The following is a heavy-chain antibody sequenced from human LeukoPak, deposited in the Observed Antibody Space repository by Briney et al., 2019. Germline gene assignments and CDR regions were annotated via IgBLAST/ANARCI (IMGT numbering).Heavy chain of an antibody. V-gene: IGHV4-39*01. J-gene: IGHJ2*01. CDR3: ARHEGDILTAEWYFDL. CDR2: IYYSGST. CDR1: GGSISSSSCY. Sequence: SETLSLTCTVSGGSISSSSCYWGWIRQPLGKGLEWIGSIYYSGSTYYNPSLKSRVTISVDTSKNQFSLKLSSVTAADTAVYYCARHEGDILTAEWYFDLWGRGTLVTVSS. D-gene: IGHD3-9*01.